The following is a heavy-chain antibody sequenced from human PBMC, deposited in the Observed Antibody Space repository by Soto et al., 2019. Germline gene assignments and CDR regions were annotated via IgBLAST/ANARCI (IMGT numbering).Heavy chain of an antibody. J-gene: IGHJ4*02. CDR3: AKSLSASPNYFFDS. CDR2: ISGSGGIT. D-gene: IGHD1-1*01. V-gene: IGHV3-23*01. Sequence: GGSLRLSCAASGFPFSSYAMTWVRQTPGKGLEWVSGISGSGGITYYADSVKGRFTISRDNSNNTLFLQMHSLRADDTAVYYCAKSLSASPNYFFDSWGQGTLVTVSS. CDR1: GFPFSSYA.